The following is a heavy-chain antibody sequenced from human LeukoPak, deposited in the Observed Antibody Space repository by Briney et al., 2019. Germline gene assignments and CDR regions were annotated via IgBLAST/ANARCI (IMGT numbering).Heavy chain of an antibody. CDR1: GGTFISYA. D-gene: IGHD5-18*01. V-gene: IGHV1-69*05. J-gene: IGHJ4*02. CDR2: IIPIFGTA. Sequence: SVKVSCKASGGTFISYAISWVRQAPGQGLEWMGRIIPIFGTANYAQKFQGRVTITTDESTSTAYMELSSLRSEDTAVYYCARVDTAMVIDYWGQGTLVTVSS. CDR3: ARVDTAMVIDY.